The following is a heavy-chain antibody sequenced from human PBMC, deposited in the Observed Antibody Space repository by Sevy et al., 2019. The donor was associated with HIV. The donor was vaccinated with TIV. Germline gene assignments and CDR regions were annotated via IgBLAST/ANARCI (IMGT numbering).Heavy chain of an antibody. J-gene: IGHJ6*03. CDR3: ANDNTYYFYFYDMDV. CDR1: GFSFDNYA. D-gene: IGHD3-10*01. CDR2: ISGSGDST. V-gene: IGHV3-23*01. Sequence: GGSLRLSCAVSGFSFDNYAMTWVRQAPGKGLEWVSAISGSGDSTYYADSVKGRFTISRDNSKNTLYLQMNSLRAEDTDDYYGANDNTYYFYFYDMDVWGKGTTVTVSS.